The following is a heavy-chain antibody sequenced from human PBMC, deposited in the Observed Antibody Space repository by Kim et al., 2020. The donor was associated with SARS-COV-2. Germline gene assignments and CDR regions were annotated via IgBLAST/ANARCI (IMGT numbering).Heavy chain of an antibody. Sequence: GGSLRLSCAASGFTFSSYAMHWVRQAPGKGLEWVAVISYDGSNKYYADSVKGRFTISRDNSKNTLYLQMNSLRAEDTAVYYCARGGSGSYRPYFDYWGQG. V-gene: IGHV3-30-3*01. D-gene: IGHD3-10*01. J-gene: IGHJ4*02. CDR1: GFTFSSYA. CDR3: ARGGSGSYRPYFDY. CDR2: ISYDGSNK.